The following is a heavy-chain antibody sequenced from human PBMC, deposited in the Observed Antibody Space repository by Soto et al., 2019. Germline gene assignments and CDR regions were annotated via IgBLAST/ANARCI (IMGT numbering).Heavy chain of an antibody. CDR3: ARDRAKWKDYYYYGMDV. V-gene: IGHV4-30-4*01. Sequence: QVQLQESGPGLVKPSQTLSLTCTVSGGSISSGDDFWTWIRQPPGKGLEWIGYIYYSGSTYYNPSLKSRLTMSVDTSKNQFSLKLSSVTDADTAVYYCARDRAKWKDYYYYGMDVWGQGTTVTVSS. CDR1: GGSISSGDDF. J-gene: IGHJ6*02. D-gene: IGHD1-20*01. CDR2: IYYSGST.